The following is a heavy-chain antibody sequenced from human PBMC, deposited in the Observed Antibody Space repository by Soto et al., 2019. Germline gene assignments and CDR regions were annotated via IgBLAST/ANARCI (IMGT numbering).Heavy chain of an antibody. J-gene: IGHJ4*02. CDR2: IWYDGSNK. Sequence: GGSLRLSCAASGFTFSSYGMHWVRQAPGKGLEWVAVIWYDGSNKYYADSVKGRFTISRDNSKNTLYLQMNSLRAEDTAVYYCARDSSSGWYGEDFDYWGQGTLVTVSS. CDR1: GFTFSSYG. V-gene: IGHV3-33*01. CDR3: ARDSSSGWYGEDFDY. D-gene: IGHD6-19*01.